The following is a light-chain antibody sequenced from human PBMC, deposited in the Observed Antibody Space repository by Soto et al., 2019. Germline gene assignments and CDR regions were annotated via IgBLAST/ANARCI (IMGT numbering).Light chain of an antibody. CDR2: EVT. Sequence: QSVLTQPASVSGSPGQSITISCTGTTSDVGTSNLVSWYQHHPGKAPQLIIFEVTKRPSGVSDRFSGSKSGNTASLTISGLLGEDEADYYCCSFAGRSPPTSVFGTGTKLTVL. CDR1: TSDVGTSNL. CDR3: CSFAGRSPPTSV. V-gene: IGLV2-23*02. J-gene: IGLJ1*01.